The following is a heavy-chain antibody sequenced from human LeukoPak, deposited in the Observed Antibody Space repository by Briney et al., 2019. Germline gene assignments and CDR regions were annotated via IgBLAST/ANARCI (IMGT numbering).Heavy chain of an antibody. V-gene: IGHV3-23*01. Sequence: GGSLRLSCAASGFSFSTYAMNWVRQAPGKRLEWVSSITATGRDTYYALSVKGRITISRDNSKNTLYLQMNSLRADDTALYYCAKDPDYGTFDPWGQGTLVTVSS. J-gene: IGHJ5*02. CDR2: ITATGRDT. CDR1: GFSFSTYA. CDR3: AKDPDYGTFDP. D-gene: IGHD4-17*01.